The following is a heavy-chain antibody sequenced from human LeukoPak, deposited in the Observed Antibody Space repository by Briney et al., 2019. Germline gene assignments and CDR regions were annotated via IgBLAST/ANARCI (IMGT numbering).Heavy chain of an antibody. D-gene: IGHD1-26*01. CDR2: ISNSGGPI. J-gene: IGHJ4*02. CDR1: GFTFSDFE. V-gene: IGHV3-48*03. CDR3: AGGPQFGGSFAY. Sequence: GGSLRLSCAASGFTFSDFELAWVRQAPGKGLEWLSYISNSGGPIRYTASVKGRFTISRDNAKYSLYLQMNSLRAEDSAVYYCAGGPQFGGSFAYWGQGTRVTVSS.